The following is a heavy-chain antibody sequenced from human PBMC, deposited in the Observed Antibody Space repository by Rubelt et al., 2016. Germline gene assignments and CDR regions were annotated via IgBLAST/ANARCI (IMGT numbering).Heavy chain of an antibody. V-gene: IGHV4-34*01. Sequence: QVQLQQWGAGLLKPSETLSLTCAVYGGSFSGYYWSWIRQPPGKGLEWIGEINHSGSTNYNPSLKSRVTISVDTSKNHVSLKLSSVTAAEMAVYYCARSDDCGDMNFDYWGQGTLVTVSS. D-gene: IGHD4-17*01. J-gene: IGHJ4*02. CDR3: ARSDDCGDMNFDY. CDR1: GGSFSGYY. CDR2: INHSGST.